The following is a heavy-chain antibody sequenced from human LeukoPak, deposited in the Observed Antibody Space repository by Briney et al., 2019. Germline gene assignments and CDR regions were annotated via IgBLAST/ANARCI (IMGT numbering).Heavy chain of an antibody. J-gene: IGHJ4*02. Sequence: GASVKVSCKASGYTFTSYGISWVRQAPGQGLEWMGWISAYNGNTNYAQKLQGRVTMTTDTSTSTAYMELRSLRSDDTAVYYCARDLYPGYYYGSGSSSTNRFDCWGQGTLVTVSS. CDR1: GYTFTSYG. CDR2: ISAYNGNT. D-gene: IGHD3-10*01. V-gene: IGHV1-18*01. CDR3: ARDLYPGYYYGSGSSSTNRFDC.